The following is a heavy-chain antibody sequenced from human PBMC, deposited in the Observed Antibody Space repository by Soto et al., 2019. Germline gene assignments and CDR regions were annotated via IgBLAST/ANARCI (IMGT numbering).Heavy chain of an antibody. CDR1: GFTFSDYY. J-gene: IGHJ5*02. CDR2: ISSSGSTI. V-gene: IGHV3-11*01. D-gene: IGHD3-9*01. Sequence: GGSLRLSCAASGFTFSDYYMSWIRQAPGKGLEWVSYISSSGSTIYYADSVKGRFTISRDNAKNSLYLQMNSLRAEDTAVYHCAKSLCIFPGDTWGQGTLVTVSS. CDR3: AKSLCIFPGDT.